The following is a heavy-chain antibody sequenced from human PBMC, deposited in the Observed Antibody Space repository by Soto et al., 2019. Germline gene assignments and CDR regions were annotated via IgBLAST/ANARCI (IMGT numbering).Heavy chain of an antibody. D-gene: IGHD1-1*01. CDR2: TYHSGNP. J-gene: IGHJ4*02. V-gene: IGHV4-30-2*01. Sequence: SETLSLTCDVSGDTISTGGYTWAWIRQPPGKALEWIGHTYHSGNPYYNPSLKSRVIISVDRSKNQFSLKVRSVTAADTAVYYCVRGDNWNDEASDYWGQGTLVTVSS. CDR1: GDTISTGGYT. CDR3: VRGDNWNDEASDY.